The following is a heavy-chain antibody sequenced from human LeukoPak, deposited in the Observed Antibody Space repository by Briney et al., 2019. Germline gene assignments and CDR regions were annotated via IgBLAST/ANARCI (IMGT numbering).Heavy chain of an antibody. CDR2: INPNSGGT. CDR3: ARYYGSGRYVDY. D-gene: IGHD3-10*01. V-gene: IGHV1-2*02. CDR1: GYTFTGYY. J-gene: IGHJ4*02. Sequence: ASVKVSCKASGYTFTGYYMHWVRQAPGQGLEWMGWINPNSGGTNYAQKFQGRVTMTRDTSISTAYMELSRLRSDDTAVYCCARYYGSGRYVDYWGQGTLVTVSS.